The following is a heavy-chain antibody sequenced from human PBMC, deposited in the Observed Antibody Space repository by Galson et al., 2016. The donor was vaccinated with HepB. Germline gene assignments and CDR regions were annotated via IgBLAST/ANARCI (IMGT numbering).Heavy chain of an antibody. J-gene: IGHJ4*02. Sequence: SLRLSCAASGFTFNTYAMSWVRQAPGKGLEWVSTISHTGGSTYYAGSVKGRFTISRDNSKNTLYLQMNSLRAEDTAVYYCAKVSRRDYALPYFDYWGQGTLVTVSS. CDR2: ISHTGGST. D-gene: IGHD4/OR15-4a*01. CDR3: AKVSRRDYALPYFDY. V-gene: IGHV3-23*01. CDR1: GFTFNTYA.